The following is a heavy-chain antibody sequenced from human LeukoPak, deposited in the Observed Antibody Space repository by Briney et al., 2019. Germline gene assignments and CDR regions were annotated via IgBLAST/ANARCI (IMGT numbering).Heavy chain of an antibody. J-gene: IGHJ6*04. CDR3: ARGRPSLDV. V-gene: IGHV4-34*01. CDR1: GGSFSGYY. Sequence: PSETLSLTCAVSGGSFSGYYWSWIRQPPGKGLEWIGEINHSGSTNYNPSLKSRVTISVDTSKNQFSLKLSSVTAADTAVYYCARGRPSLDVWGKGTTVTVSS. CDR2: INHSGST.